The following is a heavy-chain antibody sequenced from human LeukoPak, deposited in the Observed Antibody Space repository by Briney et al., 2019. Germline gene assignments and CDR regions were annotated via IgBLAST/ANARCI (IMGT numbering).Heavy chain of an antibody. D-gene: IGHD6-19*01. Sequence: ASVTVSCKASGGTFSSYAISWVRQAPGQGLEWMGRIIPILGIANYAQKFQGRVTITADKSTSTAYMELSSLRSEDTAVYYCARNEQWLEGKFDPWGQGTLVTVSS. V-gene: IGHV1-69*04. CDR3: ARNEQWLEGKFDP. J-gene: IGHJ5*02. CDR2: IIPILGIA. CDR1: GGTFSSYA.